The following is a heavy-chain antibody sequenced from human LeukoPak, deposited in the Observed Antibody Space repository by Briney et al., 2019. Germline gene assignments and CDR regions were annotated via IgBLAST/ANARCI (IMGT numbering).Heavy chain of an antibody. J-gene: IGHJ4*02. Sequence: ASVKVSCKASGYTFTGYYMHWVRQAPGQGLEWMEWINPNSGDTNYAQKFQGRVTMTRDTSISTAYMELSRLRSDDTAVYYCARGPHIVVVTAIRDFDYGGQGTRVTVSS. CDR2: INPNSGDT. D-gene: IGHD2-21*02. CDR1: GYTFTGYY. CDR3: ARGPHIVVVTAIRDFDY. V-gene: IGHV1-2*02.